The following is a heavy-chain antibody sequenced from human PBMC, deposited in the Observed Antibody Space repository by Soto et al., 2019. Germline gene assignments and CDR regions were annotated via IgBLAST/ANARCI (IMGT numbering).Heavy chain of an antibody. D-gene: IGHD4-17*01. CDR2: MNPNSGNT. CDR3: ARWDYGYYARFDY. CDR1: GYTFTSHD. Sequence: QVQLVQSGAEVKKSGASVKVSCKASGYTFTSHDINWVRQATGQGLEWMGWMNPNSGNTGYAHKFQGRVTMTRNTSISTAYMELSSLRSEDTAVYYCARWDYGYYARFDYWGQGTLVTVSS. J-gene: IGHJ4*02. V-gene: IGHV1-8*01.